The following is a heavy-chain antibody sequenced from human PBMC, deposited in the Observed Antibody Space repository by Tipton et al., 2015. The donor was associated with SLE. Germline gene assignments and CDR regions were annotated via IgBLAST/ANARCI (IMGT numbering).Heavy chain of an antibody. V-gene: IGHV3-48*01. Sequence: SLRLSCAASGFTFDDYGMSWVRQAPGKGLEWVSYISSSSSTIYYADSVKGRFTISRDNAKNSLYLQMNSLRAEDTAVYYCATLTYIAAAGDDAFDIWGQGTMVTVSS. CDR2: ISSSSSTI. CDR3: ATLTYIAAAGDDAFDI. D-gene: IGHD6-13*01. J-gene: IGHJ3*02. CDR1: GFTFDDYG.